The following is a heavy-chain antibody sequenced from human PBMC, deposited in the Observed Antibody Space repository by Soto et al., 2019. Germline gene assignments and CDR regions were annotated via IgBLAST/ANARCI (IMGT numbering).Heavy chain of an antibody. Sequence: SETLSLTCTVSGGSISSGGYYWSWIRQHPGKGLEWIGYIYYSGSTYYNPSLKSRVTISVDTSKNQFSLKLSSVTAADTAVYYCARVGTPMVRGVALFDYWGQGTLVTVSS. CDR3: ARVGTPMVRGVALFDY. CDR1: GGSISSGGYY. CDR2: IYYSGST. J-gene: IGHJ4*02. D-gene: IGHD3-10*01. V-gene: IGHV4-31*03.